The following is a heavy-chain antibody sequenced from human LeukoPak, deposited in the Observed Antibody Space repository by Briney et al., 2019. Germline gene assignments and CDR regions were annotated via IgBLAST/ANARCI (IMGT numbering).Heavy chain of an antibody. V-gene: IGHV3-21*01. J-gene: IGHJ4*02. CDR2: ISSSSSYI. CDR1: GFTFSSYS. Sequence: PGGSLRLSCAASGFTFSSYSMNLVRQAPGKGLEWVSSISSSSSYIYYADSVKGRFTISRDNAKNSLYLQMNSLRAEDTAVYYCAREDYYDSSGYYDYWGQGTLVTVSS. D-gene: IGHD3-22*01. CDR3: AREDYYDSSGYYDY.